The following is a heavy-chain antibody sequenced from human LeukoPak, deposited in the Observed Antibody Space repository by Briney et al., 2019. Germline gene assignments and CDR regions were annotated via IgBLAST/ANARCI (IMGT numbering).Heavy chain of an antibody. CDR2: IYHSGST. J-gene: IGHJ6*02. V-gene: IGHV4-30-2*01. D-gene: IGHD1/OR15-1a*01. CDR3: ARAVLTKGKDYYYYYGMDV. Sequence: SETLSLTCAVSGGSISSGGYSWSWIRQPPGKGLEWIGYIYHSGSTYYNPSLKSRVTISVDRSKNQFSLKLSSVTAADTAVYYCARAVLTKGKDYYYYYGMDVWGQGTTVTVSS. CDR1: GGSISSGGYS.